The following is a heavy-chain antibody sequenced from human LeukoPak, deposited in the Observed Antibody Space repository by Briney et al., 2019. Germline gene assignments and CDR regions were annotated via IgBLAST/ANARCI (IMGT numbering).Heavy chain of an antibody. CDR3: ARGQQLVPYNWFDP. J-gene: IGHJ5*02. CDR1: GGSISSSSYY. Sequence: MASETLSLTCTVSGGSISSSSYYWGWIRQPPGKGLEWIGSIYYSGSTYYNPSLKSRVTISVDTSKNQFSLKLSSVTAADTAVYYCARGQQLVPYNWFDPWGQGTLVTVSS. CDR2: IYYSGST. D-gene: IGHD6-13*01. V-gene: IGHV4-39*01.